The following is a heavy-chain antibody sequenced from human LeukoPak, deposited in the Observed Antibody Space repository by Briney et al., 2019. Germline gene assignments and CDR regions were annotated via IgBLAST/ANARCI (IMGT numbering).Heavy chain of an antibody. CDR1: GGSISSSSYY. J-gene: IGHJ5*02. D-gene: IGHD2-2*01. CDR2: IYYSGST. V-gene: IGHV4-39*07. CDR3: ARRKQGYCSSTSCYGGPRTRQKNWFDP. Sequence: MASETLSLTCTVSGGSISSSSYYWGWIRQPPGKGLEWIGSIYYSGSTYYNPSLKSRVTISVDTSKNQFSLKLSSVTAADTAVYYCARRKQGYCSSTSCYGGPRTRQKNWFDPWGQGTLVTVSS.